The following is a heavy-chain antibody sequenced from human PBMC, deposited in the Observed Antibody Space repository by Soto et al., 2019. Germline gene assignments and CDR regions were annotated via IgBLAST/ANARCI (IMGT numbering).Heavy chain of an antibody. J-gene: IGHJ4*02. Sequence: SETLSLTCTVSGGSISSYYWSWIRQPPGKGLEWIGYIYYSGSTNYNPSLKSRVTISVDTSKNQFSLKLSSVTAADTAVYYCAREQQLTYYFDYWGQGTQVTVSS. CDR3: AREQQLTYYFDY. CDR2: IYYSGST. CDR1: GGSISSYY. V-gene: IGHV4-59*01. D-gene: IGHD6-13*01.